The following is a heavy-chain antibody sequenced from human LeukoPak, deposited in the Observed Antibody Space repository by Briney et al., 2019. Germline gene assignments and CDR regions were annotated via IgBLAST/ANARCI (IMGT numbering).Heavy chain of an antibody. J-gene: IGHJ5*02. D-gene: IGHD2-2*01. CDR1: GGSFSGYY. V-gene: IGHV4-34*01. Sequence: SETLSLTCAVYGGSFSGYYWSWIRQPPGKGLEWIGEIKHSGSTNYNPSLKSRVTISVDTSKNQYSLKLSSVTAADTAVYYCARARRVVVVPAAMRSNYNWFDPWGQGTLVTVSS. CDR2: IKHSGST. CDR3: ARARRVVVVPAAMRSNYNWFDP.